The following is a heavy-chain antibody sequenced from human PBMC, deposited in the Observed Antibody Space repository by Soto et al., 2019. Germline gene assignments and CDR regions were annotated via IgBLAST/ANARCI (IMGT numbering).Heavy chain of an antibody. CDR1: GFTFSSYG. CDR3: AQDTYFHDRSGYYVVDY. V-gene: IGHV3-30*18. D-gene: IGHD3-22*01. Sequence: QVQLAESGGGVVQPGRSLRLSCAASGFTFSSYGMHWVRQAPGKGLEWVVGISYDGSNKNYGDSAKGRFTISRDNSKNTLYLHMDSLRDEDTAVYYCAQDTYFHDRSGYYVVDYWGQGTLVTVSS. CDR2: ISYDGSNK. J-gene: IGHJ4*02.